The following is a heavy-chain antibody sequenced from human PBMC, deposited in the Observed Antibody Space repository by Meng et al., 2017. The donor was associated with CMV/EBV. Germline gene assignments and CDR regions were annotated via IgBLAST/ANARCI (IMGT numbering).Heavy chain of an antibody. Sequence: SETLSLTCAVYGGSFSGYYWSWIRQPPGKGLEWIGEINHSGSTNYNPSLKSRVTISVDTSKNQFSLKLSSVTAADTAVYYCARASVNIGYCSSTSCHLYYYYGMDVWGQGTTVTVSS. CDR1: GGSFSGYY. CDR3: ARASVNIGYCSSTSCHLYYYYGMDV. V-gene: IGHV4-34*01. CDR2: INHSGST. D-gene: IGHD2-2*01. J-gene: IGHJ6*02.